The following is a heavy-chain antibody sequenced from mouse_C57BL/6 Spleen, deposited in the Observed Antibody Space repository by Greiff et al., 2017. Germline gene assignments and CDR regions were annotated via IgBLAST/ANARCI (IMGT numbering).Heavy chain of an antibody. CDR1: GYSITSGYY. V-gene: IGHV3-6*01. D-gene: IGHD2-4*01. J-gene: IGHJ2*01. Sequence: ESGPGLVKPSQSLSLTCSVTGYSITSGYYWNWIRQFPGNKLEWMGYISYDGSNNYNPSLKNRISITRDTSKNQFFLKLNSVTTEDTATYYCAREDDYDRGTFDYWGQGTTLTVSS. CDR3: AREDDYDRGTFDY. CDR2: ISYDGSN.